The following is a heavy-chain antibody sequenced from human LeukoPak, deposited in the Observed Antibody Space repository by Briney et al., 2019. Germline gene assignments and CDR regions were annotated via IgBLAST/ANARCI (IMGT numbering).Heavy chain of an antibody. D-gene: IGHD2-2*01. V-gene: IGHV4-39*01. J-gene: IGHJ4*02. CDR3: ARRSSRESFLDY. CDR1: GGSISTSISYY. CDR2: IYYSGGS. Sequence: KPSETLSLTCTVSGGSISTSISYYWGWIRQAPGKGLEWIGSIYYSGGSYYNPSLKSRVTISVDTSKNQFSLKLSSVTAADTAVYYCARRSSRESFLDYWGQGTLVTVSS.